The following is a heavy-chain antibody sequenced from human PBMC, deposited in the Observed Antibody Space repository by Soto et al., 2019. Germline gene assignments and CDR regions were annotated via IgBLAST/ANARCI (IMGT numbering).Heavy chain of an antibody. D-gene: IGHD3-9*01. Sequence: SVKVSCKASGYTFTSCGISWVRQAPGQGLEWMGWISTYNGNTKYAQKLQGRVTMTTDTSTSTAYMELRSLRAEDTAVYYCAKGDILTGSRQGWDYWGQGTLVTVSS. V-gene: IGHV1-18*01. CDR1: GYTFTSCG. J-gene: IGHJ4*02. CDR3: AKGDILTGSRQGWDY. CDR2: ISTYNGNT.